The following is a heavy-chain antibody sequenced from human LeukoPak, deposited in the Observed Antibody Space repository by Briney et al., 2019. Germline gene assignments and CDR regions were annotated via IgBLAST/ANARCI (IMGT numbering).Heavy chain of an antibody. Sequence: SETLSLTCTVSGGSISSYYWSWIRQPPGKGLEWIGYIYYSGTTNYNPSLKSRVTISGDTSKNQFSLKLSSVTAADTAVYYCARDRRVRDYLSSYYGMDVWGQGTTVTVSS. CDR3: ARDRRVRDYLSSYYGMDV. D-gene: IGHD4-17*01. CDR1: GGSISSYY. J-gene: IGHJ6*02. V-gene: IGHV4-59*01. CDR2: IYYSGTT.